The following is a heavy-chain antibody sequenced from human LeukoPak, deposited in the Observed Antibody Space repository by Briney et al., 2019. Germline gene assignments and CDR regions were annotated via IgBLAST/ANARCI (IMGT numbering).Heavy chain of an antibody. CDR3: ARGFPQDIVVVVAATYGMDV. CDR1: GGAFSSYA. V-gene: IGHV1-69*04. D-gene: IGHD2-15*01. CDR2: IIPILGIA. Sequence: SVKVSCKASGGAFSSYAISWVRQAPGQGLEWMGRIIPILGIANYAQKFQGRVTITADKSTSTAYMELSSLRSEDTAVYYCARGFPQDIVVVVAATYGMDVWGQGTTVTVSS. J-gene: IGHJ6*02.